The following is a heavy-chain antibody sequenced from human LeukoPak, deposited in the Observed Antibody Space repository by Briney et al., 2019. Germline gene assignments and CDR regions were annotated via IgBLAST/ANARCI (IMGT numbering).Heavy chain of an antibody. D-gene: IGHD6-19*01. CDR3: AKDLEQWLAHYFDY. J-gene: IGHJ4*02. CDR2: IRYDGSNK. Sequence: GGSLRLSCAASVLTFSSYGMHWVRQAPGKGLEWVAFIRYDGSNKYYADSVKGRFTISRYNSKNTLYLQMNSLRAEDTAVYYCAKDLEQWLAHYFDYWGQGTLVTVSS. CDR1: VLTFSSYG. V-gene: IGHV3-30*02.